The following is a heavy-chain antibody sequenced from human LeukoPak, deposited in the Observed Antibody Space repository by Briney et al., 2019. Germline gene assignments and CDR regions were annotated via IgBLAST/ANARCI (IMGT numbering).Heavy chain of an antibody. D-gene: IGHD6-13*01. Sequence: SETLSLTCTVSGGSISSYYWSWIRHPPGKGLDWIGYIYYIASTNYNPSLKSRFTISVDTSKNQFSLKLSSVTAAETAVYYCARAAAAGTRDTYYYYGMDVWGQGTTVTVSS. CDR2: IYYIAST. J-gene: IGHJ6*02. CDR1: GGSISSYY. CDR3: ARAAAAGTRDTYYYYGMDV. V-gene: IGHV4-59*01.